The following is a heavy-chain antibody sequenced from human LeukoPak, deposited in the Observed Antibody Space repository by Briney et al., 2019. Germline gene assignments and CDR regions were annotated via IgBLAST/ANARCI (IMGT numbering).Heavy chain of an antibody. V-gene: IGHV3-30*02. CDR3: AKDPWDY. Sequence: GGSLRLSRAASGFTFSSYGIHWVRQTPGKGPEWVAFVHYDGSNKYYADSVKGRFTASRDNSKNTVYLEMNSLNSEDTAVYYCAKDPWDYWGQGTQVTVSS. CDR2: VHYDGSNK. J-gene: IGHJ4*02. CDR1: GFTFSSYG.